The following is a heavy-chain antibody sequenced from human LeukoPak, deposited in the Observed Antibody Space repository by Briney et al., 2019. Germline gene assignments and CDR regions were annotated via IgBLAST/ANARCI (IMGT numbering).Heavy chain of an antibody. Sequence: GGSLRLSCAASGLTFSSYDMHWVRQAAGKGLEWVSSIGATGDTYYTDSVKGRFTISRENAKKSLYLQVSSLGVEDTAVYFCVLGAYWNDDKNAFHIWGPGTKVTVSS. CDR2: IGATGDT. D-gene: IGHD1-1*01. CDR1: GLTFSSYD. V-gene: IGHV3-13*01. CDR3: VLGAYWNDDKNAFHI. J-gene: IGHJ3*02.